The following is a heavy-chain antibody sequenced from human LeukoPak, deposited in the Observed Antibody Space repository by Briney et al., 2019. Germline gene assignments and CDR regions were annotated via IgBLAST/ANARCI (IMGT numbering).Heavy chain of an antibody. Sequence: ASVKVSCKVSGYTLSDLSMHWVRQAPGKGLEWMGSFALEDGEKVYAQKFQGRVTMTEDTSTDTAYMELSSLRSEDTAVYYCATAFAGTPVDDWGQGTLVTVSS. V-gene: IGHV1-24*01. CDR1: GYTLSDLS. D-gene: IGHD3-16*01. CDR2: FALEDGEK. J-gene: IGHJ4*02. CDR3: ATAFAGTPVDD.